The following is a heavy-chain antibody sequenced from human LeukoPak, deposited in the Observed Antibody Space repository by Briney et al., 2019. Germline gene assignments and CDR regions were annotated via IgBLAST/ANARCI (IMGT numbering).Heavy chain of an antibody. CDR2: IGDSGSST. V-gene: IGHV3-23*01. Sequence: PGGSLRLSCAASGFTFSKYAMSWVRQVPGKGLEWVSSIGDSGSSTYYADSVKGRFIISRDNSKNTLYLQMSSLRVEDTAIYYCARRPYAGAFDIWGQGTMVTASS. D-gene: IGHD4-17*01. CDR3: ARRPYAGAFDI. J-gene: IGHJ3*02. CDR1: GFTFSKYA.